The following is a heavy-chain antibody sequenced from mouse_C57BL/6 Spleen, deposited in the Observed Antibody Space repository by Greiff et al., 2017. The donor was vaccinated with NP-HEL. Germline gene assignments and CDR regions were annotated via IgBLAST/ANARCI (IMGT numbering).Heavy chain of an antibody. CDR1: GYTFTSYG. CDR3: ASRAPYYYGSTYYAMDY. J-gene: IGHJ4*01. CDR2: IYPRSGNT. D-gene: IGHD1-1*01. Sequence: VKLMESGAELARPGASVKLSCKASGYTFTSYGISWVKQRTGQGLEWIGEIYPRSGNTYYNEKFKGKATLTADKSSSTAYMELRSLTSEDSSVYFCASRAPYYYGSTYYAMDYWGQGTSVTVSS. V-gene: IGHV1-81*01.